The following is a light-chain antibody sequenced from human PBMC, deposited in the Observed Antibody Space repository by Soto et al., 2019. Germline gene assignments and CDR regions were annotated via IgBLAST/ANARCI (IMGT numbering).Light chain of an antibody. J-gene: IGKJ4*01. CDR3: QHRSNWPLT. CDR1: QRISSY. V-gene: IGKV3-11*01. CDR2: DAS. Sequence: EIVLTQSPATLSLSPGERATLSCRASQRISSYLAWYQQKPGQAPRLLIYDASNRATGIPARFSGSGSGTDFTLTISCLEPEDFAVYYCQHRSNWPLTFVGGTKVEI.